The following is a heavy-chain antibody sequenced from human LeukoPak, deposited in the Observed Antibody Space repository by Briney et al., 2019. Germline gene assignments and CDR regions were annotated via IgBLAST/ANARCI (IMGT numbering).Heavy chain of an antibody. CDR1: GFTFSSYS. V-gene: IGHV3-48*01. J-gene: IGHJ3*02. D-gene: IGHD3-22*01. CDR2: ISSSSSTI. Sequence: GGSLRLSCAASGFTFSSYSMNWVRQAPGKGLEWVSYISSSSSTIYYADSVKGRFTISRDNAKNSLYLQMNSLRAEDTAVYYCASFSGPYYYDSSGRGAFDIWGQGTMVTVSS. CDR3: ASFSGPYYYDSSGRGAFDI.